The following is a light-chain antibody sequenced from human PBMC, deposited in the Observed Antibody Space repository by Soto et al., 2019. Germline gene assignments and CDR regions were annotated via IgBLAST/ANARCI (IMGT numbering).Light chain of an antibody. V-gene: IGKV3-15*01. CDR1: QSVSSN. J-gene: IGKJ4*01. Sequence: EIVMTQSPATLSVSPGERATLSCRASQSVSSNLAWYQQKPGQAPRLLIYGASTRPTGIPARFSGSGSGTEFTLTISSLQSQDFAVYYCQQYNNCPPLTFGGGTKVEIK. CDR2: GAS. CDR3: QQYNNCPPLT.